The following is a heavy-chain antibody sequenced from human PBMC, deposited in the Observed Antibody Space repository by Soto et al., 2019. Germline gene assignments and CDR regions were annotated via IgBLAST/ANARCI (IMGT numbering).Heavy chain of an antibody. CDR2: ISQSGST. CDR3: ARGAGIAVIPGELEDVLYDY. J-gene: IGHJ4*02. V-gene: IGHV4-34*01. CDR1: GQSFSGHT. D-gene: IGHD2-2*01. Sequence: QVQLKQWGGGLLKPSETLSITCAVYGQSFSGHTWSWIRQSPGKGLEWIGEISQSGSTYYNPSLTTRVPSSADPSQNLFSLTLNSVTAADTGVFYCARGAGIAVIPGELEDVLYDYCGQGTLVSVSS.